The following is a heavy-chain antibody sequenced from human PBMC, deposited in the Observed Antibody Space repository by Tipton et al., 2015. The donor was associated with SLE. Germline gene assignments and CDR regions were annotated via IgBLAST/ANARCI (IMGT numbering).Heavy chain of an antibody. CDR3: ARDRMAGHHDAFDI. Sequence: TLSLTCTVSGGSISSGGYYWSWIRQHPGKGLEWIGYIYYSGSTYYNPSLKSRVTISVDRSKNQFSLKLSSVTAADTAVYYCARDRMAGHHDAFDIWGQGTMVTVSS. D-gene: IGHD5-24*01. V-gene: IGHV4-31*03. CDR1: GGSISSGGYY. CDR2: IYYSGST. J-gene: IGHJ3*02.